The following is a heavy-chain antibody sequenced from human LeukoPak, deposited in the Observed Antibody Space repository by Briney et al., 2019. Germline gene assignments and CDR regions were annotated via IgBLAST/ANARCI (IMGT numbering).Heavy chain of an antibody. J-gene: IGHJ4*02. CDR3: TTDYGDYVFRSDC. CDR2: IKSKTAGGTT. D-gene: IGHD4-17*01. V-gene: IGHV3-15*01. Sequence: GGSLRLSCAASGFTFSNAWMNWVRQAPGKGLEWVGRIKSKTAGGTTDYAAPVKGRFIISRDDSKNTLYLQMSRLKTEDTAVYYCTTDYGDYVFRSDCWGQGTLVTVSS. CDR1: GFTFSNAW.